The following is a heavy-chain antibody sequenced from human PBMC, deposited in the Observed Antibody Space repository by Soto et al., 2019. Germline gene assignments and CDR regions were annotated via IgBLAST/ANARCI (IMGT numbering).Heavy chain of an antibody. J-gene: IGHJ6*04. CDR3: ARALRGSSSLDV. CDR1: GYTFTSYA. V-gene: IGHV1-3*01. Sequence: ASVKVSCKASGYTFTSYAMHWVRQAPGQRLEWMGWINAGNGNTKYSQKFQGRVTITRDTSASTAYMELSSLRSEDTAVYYCARALRGSSSLDVWGKGTTVTVSS. CDR2: INAGNGNT. D-gene: IGHD6-6*01.